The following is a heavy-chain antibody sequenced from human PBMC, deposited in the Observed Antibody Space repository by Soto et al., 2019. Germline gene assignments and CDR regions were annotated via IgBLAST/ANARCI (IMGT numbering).Heavy chain of an antibody. V-gene: IGHV4-30-4*01. D-gene: IGHD3-10*01. CDR3: ARAQGSGFLVS. CDR1: GVSISSGDYY. J-gene: IGHJ4*02. Sequence: QVQLQESGPGLVKPSHTLSLTCTVSGVSISSGDYYWSWIRQPPGKGLEWIGYIYYSGSTYYNPSLKSRVTISVDTSKNQFSLKLSSVTAADTAVYYFARAQGSGFLVSWGQGTLVTVSS. CDR2: IYYSGST.